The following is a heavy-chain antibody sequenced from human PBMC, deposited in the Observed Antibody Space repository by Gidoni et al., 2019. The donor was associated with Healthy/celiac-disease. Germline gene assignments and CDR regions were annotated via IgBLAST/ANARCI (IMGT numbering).Heavy chain of an antibody. J-gene: IGHJ4*02. D-gene: IGHD3-9*01. CDR3: ASNNQLLYLDWLLAPFDY. CDR2: IIPIFGTA. V-gene: IGHV1-69*01. Sequence: QVQLVQSGAEVKKPGSSVKVSCKASGGTFSSYAISCVRQAPGQGFEWMGGIIPIFGTANYAQKFQGRVTITADESTSTAYMELSSLRSEDTAVYYCASNNQLLYLDWLLAPFDYWGQGTLVTVSS. CDR1: GGTFSSYA.